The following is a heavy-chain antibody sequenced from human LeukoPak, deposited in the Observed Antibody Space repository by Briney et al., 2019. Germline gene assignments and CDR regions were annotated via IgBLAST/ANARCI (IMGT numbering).Heavy chain of an antibody. V-gene: IGHV4-39*01. D-gene: IGHD4-23*01. J-gene: IGHJ4*02. Sequence: SETLSLTCTVSGGSINSSSYYWGWIRQPPGKGLEWIGSIYYSGSTYYNPSLKSRVTISVDTSKNQFSLKLSSVTGADTAVYYCARRIVVTLGFDYWGQGTLVTVSS. CDR1: GGSINSSSYY. CDR3: ARRIVVTLGFDY. CDR2: IYYSGST.